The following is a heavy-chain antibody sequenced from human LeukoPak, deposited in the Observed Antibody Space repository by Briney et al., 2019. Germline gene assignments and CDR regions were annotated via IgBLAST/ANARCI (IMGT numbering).Heavy chain of an antibody. Sequence: SETLSLTCAVYGGSFSGYYWSWIRQPPGKGLEWIGEINHSGSTNYNPSLKSRVTISVDTSKNQFSLKLSSVTAADTAVYYCARSMVRGVIISGPSPPPGDYWGQGTLVTVSS. D-gene: IGHD3-10*01. CDR1: GGSFSGYY. CDR3: ARSMVRGVIISGPSPPPGDY. J-gene: IGHJ4*02. V-gene: IGHV4-34*01. CDR2: INHSGST.